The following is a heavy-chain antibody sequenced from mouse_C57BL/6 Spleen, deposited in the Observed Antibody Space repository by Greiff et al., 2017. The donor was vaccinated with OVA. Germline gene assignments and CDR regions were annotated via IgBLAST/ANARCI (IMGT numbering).Heavy chain of an antibody. CDR2: IDPSDSYT. CDR3: ARRGRLDYFDY. V-gene: IGHV1-50*01. CDR1: GYTFTSYW. Sequence: QVQLQQPGAELVKPGASVKLSCKASGYTFTSYWMQWVKQRPGQGLEWIGEIDPSDSYTNYNQKFKGKATLTVDTSSSTAYMQLSSLTSEDSAVYYCARRGRLDYFDYWGQGTTLTVSS. D-gene: IGHD2-13*01. J-gene: IGHJ2*01.